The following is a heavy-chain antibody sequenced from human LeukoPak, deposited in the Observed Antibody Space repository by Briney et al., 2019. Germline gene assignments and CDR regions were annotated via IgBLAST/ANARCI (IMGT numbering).Heavy chain of an antibody. CDR1: GFSVNNNY. Sequence: GGSLRLSCAASGFSVNNNYMNWVRQATGKGLEWVSLMDNFGYKHYADSVEGRVTISRDSSRNTVYLQLNSLRAEDTAVYYCARDHFVDGSNSRIFFHYWGQGTLVTVSS. CDR3: ARDHFVDGSNSRIFFHY. V-gene: IGHV3-66*03. CDR2: MDNFGYK. J-gene: IGHJ4*02. D-gene: IGHD5-24*01.